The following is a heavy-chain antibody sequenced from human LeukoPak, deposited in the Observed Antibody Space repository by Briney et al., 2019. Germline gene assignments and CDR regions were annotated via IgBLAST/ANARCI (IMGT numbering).Heavy chain of an antibody. J-gene: IGHJ6*02. CDR1: GFTFDDYA. CDR3: AKNLYCGGGSCYPSALGMDV. CDR2: ISGSGNRT. Sequence: GRSLRLSCAASGFTFDDYAMHWVRQAPGKGLEWVSSISGSGNRTYYADSVKGRFTISRDNSKNTLFLQMNSLRAEDTAVYYCAKNLYCGGGSCYPSALGMDVWGQGTTVTVSS. V-gene: IGHV3-23*01. D-gene: IGHD2-15*01.